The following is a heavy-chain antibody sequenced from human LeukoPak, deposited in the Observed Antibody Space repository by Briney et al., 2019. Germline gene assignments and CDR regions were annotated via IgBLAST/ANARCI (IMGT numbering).Heavy chain of an antibody. V-gene: IGHV3-7*01. CDR2: IKTDGSEK. CDR3: ATYSSLNRREFQF. Sequence: GGSLRLSYEGSGFTFSNYWMGWVRQAPGKGLQWVANIKTDGSEKYYVDSVKGRFTISRDNAKNSLYLQMNSLRAEDTAVYYCATYSSLNRREFQFWGQGTLLTVSS. D-gene: IGHD3-22*01. J-gene: IGHJ1*01. CDR1: GFTFSNYW.